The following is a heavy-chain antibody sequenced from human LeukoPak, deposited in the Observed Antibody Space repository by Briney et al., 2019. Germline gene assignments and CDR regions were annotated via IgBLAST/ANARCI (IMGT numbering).Heavy chain of an antibody. CDR2: ISSSGSTI. CDR1: GFTFSSYS. CDR3: ARDIRNYYDSGAYGWFDP. D-gene: IGHD3-10*01. V-gene: IGHV3-48*04. J-gene: IGHJ5*02. Sequence: PGGSLRLSCAASGFTFSSYSMNWVRQAPGKGLEGGSYISSSGSTIYYADSVKGRFTISRDNAKNSLYLQMNSLRAEDTATYYCARDIRNYYDSGAYGWFDPWGQGTLVPVSS.